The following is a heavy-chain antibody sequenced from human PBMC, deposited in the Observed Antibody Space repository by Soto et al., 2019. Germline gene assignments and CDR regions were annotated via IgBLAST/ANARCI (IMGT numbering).Heavy chain of an antibody. J-gene: IGHJ4*02. V-gene: IGHV4-59*01. CDR2: INYSGST. CDR1: GGSISGYY. D-gene: IGHD6-13*01. CDR3: ARVYSSSWHTDY. Sequence: PSETLSLTCTVSGGSISGYYWSWIRQPPGKGLEWIGYINYSGSTNYNPSLKSRVTISVDTSKNQFSLKLSSVTAADTAVYFCARVYSSSWHTDYWGQGTLVTVSS.